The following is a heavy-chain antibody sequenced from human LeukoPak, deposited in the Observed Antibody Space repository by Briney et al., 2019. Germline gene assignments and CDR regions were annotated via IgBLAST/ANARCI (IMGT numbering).Heavy chain of an antibody. CDR2: ISSSGST. CDR3: ARYAVAGSNLYFDY. Sequence: SETLSLTCTVSGASIDTYYWSSIRQPAGKGLEWVGRISSSGSTNYNPSLTSRVTMSVDTYNNQFSLKVTSVTAADTAVYYCARYAVAGSNLYFDYWGQGTLVTVSS. CDR1: GASIDTYY. J-gene: IGHJ4*02. V-gene: IGHV4-4*07. D-gene: IGHD6-19*01.